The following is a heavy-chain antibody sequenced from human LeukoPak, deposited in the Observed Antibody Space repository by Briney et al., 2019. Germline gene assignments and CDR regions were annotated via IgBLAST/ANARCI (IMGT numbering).Heavy chain of an antibody. CDR2: ISNTGSAK. D-gene: IGHD3-22*01. J-gene: IGHJ5*02. Sequence: PGGSLRLSCVGSGFAFSDYYMNWLRQAPGRGLEWVSYISNTGSAKYYADSVKGRFTISRDNAKNSVYLEMNSLRAEDTAVYYCASDSSGYFGPWGQGTLVTVSS. CDR3: ASDSSGYFGP. V-gene: IGHV3-11*01. CDR1: GFAFSDYY.